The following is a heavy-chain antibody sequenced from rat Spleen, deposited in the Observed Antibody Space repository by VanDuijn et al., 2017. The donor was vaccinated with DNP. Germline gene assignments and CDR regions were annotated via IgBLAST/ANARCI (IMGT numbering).Heavy chain of an antibody. V-gene: IGHV5S23*01. CDR2: ISTVGDNA. CDR1: GFTFSDYN. J-gene: IGHJ4*01. CDR3: AREGDYYDGYGDALDA. D-gene: IGHD1-12*03. Sequence: EVQLVESGGGLVQPGNSLKLSCAASGFTFSDYNMAWVRQAPMKGLEWVASISTVGDNAYYRDSVKGRFTISRDNAKDTLYLQMNSLRSEDTATYYCAREGDYYDGYGDALDAWGQGTSVTVSS.